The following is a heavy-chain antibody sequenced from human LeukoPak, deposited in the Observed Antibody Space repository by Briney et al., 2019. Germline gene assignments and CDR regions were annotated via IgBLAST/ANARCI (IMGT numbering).Heavy chain of an antibody. Sequence: PSETLSLTCTVSGGSISSSSYYWGWIRQPAGKGLEWIGRIYTSGSTNYNPSLKSRVTISVDTSKNQFSLKLSSVTAADTAVYYCASAPSYSQLELSAFDIWGQGTMVTVSS. D-gene: IGHD1-7*01. V-gene: IGHV4-61*02. CDR1: GGSISSSSYY. CDR3: ASAPSYSQLELSAFDI. CDR2: IYTSGST. J-gene: IGHJ3*02.